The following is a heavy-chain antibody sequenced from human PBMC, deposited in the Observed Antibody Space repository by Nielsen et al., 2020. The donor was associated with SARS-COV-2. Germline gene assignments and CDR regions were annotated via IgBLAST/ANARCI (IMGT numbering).Heavy chain of an antibody. D-gene: IGHD3-10*01. J-gene: IGHJ6*02. CDR3: AKDRKYYYGSGPPFPGMDV. V-gene: IGHV3-33*06. CDR2: IWYDGSNK. Sequence: WIRQPPGKGLEWVAVIWYDGSNKNYTESVKGRFTISRDNSKDMLYLQMNSLRAEDTAVYYCAKDRKYYYGSGPPFPGMDVWGQGTTVTVSS.